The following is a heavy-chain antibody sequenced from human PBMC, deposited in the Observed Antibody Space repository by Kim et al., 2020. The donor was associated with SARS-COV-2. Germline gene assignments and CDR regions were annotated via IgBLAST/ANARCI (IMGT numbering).Heavy chain of an antibody. CDR1: GFTFSSYA. D-gene: IGHD3-10*01. CDR3: AKDREVRGVITGY. Sequence: GGSLRLSCAASGFTFSSYAMSWVRQAPGKGLERVSAISGSGGSTYYADSVKGRFTISRDNSKNTLYLQMNSLRAEDTAVYYCAKDREVRGVITGYWGQGTLVTVSS. V-gene: IGHV3-23*01. J-gene: IGHJ4*02. CDR2: ISGSGGST.